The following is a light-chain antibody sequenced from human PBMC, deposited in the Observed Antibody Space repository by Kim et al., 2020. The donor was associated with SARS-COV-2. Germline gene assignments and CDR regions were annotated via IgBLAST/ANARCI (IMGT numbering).Light chain of an antibody. CDR2: GAS. CDR3: LQDFNYPRA. Sequence: ASVGDQVTFTCRASQGIKSDVGCYQFKPGKAPKLLILGASTQHSGVPSRFSGSGSGTGFTLTITSLQPEDSATYYCLQDFNYPRAFGQGTKVDIK. V-gene: IGKV1-6*01. J-gene: IGKJ1*01. CDR1: QGIKSD.